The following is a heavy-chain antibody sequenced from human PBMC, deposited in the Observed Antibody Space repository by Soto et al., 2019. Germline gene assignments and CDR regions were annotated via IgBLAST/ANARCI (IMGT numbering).Heavy chain of an antibody. Sequence: VQLVESGGGLVQPGGSLRLSCAASGFTVNSNYMSWVRQAPGKGLERVSVIYSDGCTYYADSVKCRFIISRDNSNNKLYFQMNSLRAEDTAVYYCATLTKYDILTGFYPCWGQGTLVTVSS. D-gene: IGHD3-9*01. J-gene: IGHJ4*02. CDR1: GFTVNSNY. V-gene: IGHV3-66*01. CDR3: ATLTKYDILTGFYPC. CDR2: IYSDGCT.